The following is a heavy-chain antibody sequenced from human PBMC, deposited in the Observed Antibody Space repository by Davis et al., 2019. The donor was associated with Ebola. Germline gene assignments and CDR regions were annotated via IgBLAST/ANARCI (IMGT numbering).Heavy chain of an antibody. D-gene: IGHD2-2*01. J-gene: IGHJ5*02. V-gene: IGHV4-31*03. CDR3: AREGIVVVPAAVSEGIWFDP. CDR2: IYYTGTT. Sequence: SETLSLTCTVSGGSISSGGYYWSWIRQHPGKGLEWIGYIYYTGTTYSNPSLRSRVTILVDTSKNQFSLELSSVTAADPAVYYCAREGIVVVPAAVSEGIWFDPWGQGTLVTVSS. CDR1: GGSISSGGYY.